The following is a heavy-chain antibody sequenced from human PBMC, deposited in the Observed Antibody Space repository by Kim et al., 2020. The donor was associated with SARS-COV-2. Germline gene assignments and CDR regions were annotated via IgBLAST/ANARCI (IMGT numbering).Heavy chain of an antibody. V-gene: IGHV3-23*03. CDR3: AKEIMAAAGINTYYYYYGMDV. CDR2: IYSGGSST. J-gene: IGHJ6*02. D-gene: IGHD6-13*01. Sequence: GGSLRLSCAASGFTFSSYAMSWVRQAPGKGLEWVSVIYSGGSSTYYADSVKGRFTISRDNSKNTLYLQMNSLRAEDTAVYYCAKEIMAAAGINTYYYYYGMDVWGQGTTVTVSS. CDR1: GFTFSSYA.